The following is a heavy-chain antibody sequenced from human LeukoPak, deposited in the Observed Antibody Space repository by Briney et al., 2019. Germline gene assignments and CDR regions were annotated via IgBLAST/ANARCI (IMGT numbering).Heavy chain of an antibody. J-gene: IGHJ5*02. CDR1: GGSLSSYY. V-gene: IGHV4-59*12. D-gene: IGHD6-13*01. Sequence: PSETLSLTCTVSGGSLSSYYCNWIRQPPGKGLEWIGYIHYSATTNYNPSLKSRVTISVNTSKNQFSLKLSSVTAADTAVYYCARDKAGAAASWFDPWGQGTLVTVSS. CDR2: IHYSATT. CDR3: ARDKAGAAASWFDP.